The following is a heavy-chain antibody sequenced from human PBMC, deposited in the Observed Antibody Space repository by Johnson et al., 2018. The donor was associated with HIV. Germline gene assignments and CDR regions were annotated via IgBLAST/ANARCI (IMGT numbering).Heavy chain of an antibody. D-gene: IGHD3-22*01. V-gene: IGHV3-74*02. CDR3: TRPYDSSGGGAFDI. CDR1: GFTFSSYW. J-gene: IGHJ3*02. CDR2: INSAGSST. Sequence: VQLVESGGDLVKPGGSLRLSCAASGFTFSSYWMHWVRQAPGKGLLWVSRINSAGSSTGYADSVKGRFTISRDNAKNTLYLQMNSLRAEDTAVYYCTRPYDSSGGGAFDIWGQGTMVTVSS.